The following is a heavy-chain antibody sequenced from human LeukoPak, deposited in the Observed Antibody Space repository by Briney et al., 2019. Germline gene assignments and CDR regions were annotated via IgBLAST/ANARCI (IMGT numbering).Heavy chain of an antibody. J-gene: IGHJ3*02. CDR2: INHSGST. D-gene: IGHD3-3*01. Sequence: SETLSLTCAVYGGSFSGYYWSWIRQPPGKGLEWIWEINHSGSTNYNPSLKSRVTISVDTSKNQFSLKLSSVTAADTAVYYGARHPPNHRITPDAFDIWGQGTMVTVSS. CDR3: ARHPPNHRITPDAFDI. CDR1: GGSFSGYY. V-gene: IGHV4-34*01.